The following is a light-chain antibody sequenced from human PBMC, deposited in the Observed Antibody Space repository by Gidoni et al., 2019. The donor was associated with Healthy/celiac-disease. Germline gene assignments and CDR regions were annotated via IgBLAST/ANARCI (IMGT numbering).Light chain of an antibody. CDR3: QQYGSSPLT. V-gene: IGKV3-20*01. CDR1: QSVSSSY. Sequence: EIVLTQSPGTLSLSPGESATLSCRASQSVSSSYLAWYQQKPGQAPRLLIYGASSRATGIPDRFSGSVSGTDFTLTISRLEPEDFAVYYCQQYGSSPLTFGGGTKVEIK. CDR2: GAS. J-gene: IGKJ4*01.